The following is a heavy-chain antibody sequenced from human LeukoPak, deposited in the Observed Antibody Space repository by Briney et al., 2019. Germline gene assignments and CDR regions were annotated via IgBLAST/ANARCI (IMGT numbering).Heavy chain of an antibody. CDR1: GGSISSYY. CDR3: ARDLSDGSGSYYNFDY. Sequence: SETLSLTRTVSGGSISSYYWSWIRQPPGKGLEWIGYIYYSGSTNYNPSLKSRVTISVDTSKNQFSLKLSSVTAADTAVYYCARDLSDGSGSYYNFDYWGQGTLVTVSS. J-gene: IGHJ4*02. D-gene: IGHD3-10*01. CDR2: IYYSGST. V-gene: IGHV4-59*01.